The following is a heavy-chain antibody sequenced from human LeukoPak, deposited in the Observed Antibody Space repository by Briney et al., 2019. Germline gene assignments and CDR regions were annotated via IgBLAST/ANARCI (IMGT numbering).Heavy chain of an antibody. D-gene: IGHD2-2*01. V-gene: IGHV1-69*06. CDR1: GGTFSSYA. CDR2: IIPIFGTA. J-gene: IGHJ6*03. CDR3: ARAGADIVVVPAASAYYYYMDV. Sequence: GASVKVSCKASGGTFSSYAISWVRQAPGQGLEWMGGIIPIFGTANYAQKFQGRVTITADKSTSTAYMELSSLRSEDTAVYYCARAGADIVVVPAASAYYYYMDVWGKGTTVTVSS.